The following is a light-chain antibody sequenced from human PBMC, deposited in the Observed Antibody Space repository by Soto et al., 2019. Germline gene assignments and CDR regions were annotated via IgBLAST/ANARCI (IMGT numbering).Light chain of an antibody. J-gene: IGKJ1*01. Sequence: IQLTQSPSLLAASLGERVTITCRASQGISTYLAWYQQKPGRAPNLLIYDASSLQRGVPSRFSGSGSGTDFTLTISNLQHDDFANYYCQQYDSYSSGPFGQGTKVDIK. CDR3: QQYDSYSSGP. V-gene: IGKV1-9*01. CDR1: QGISTY. CDR2: DAS.